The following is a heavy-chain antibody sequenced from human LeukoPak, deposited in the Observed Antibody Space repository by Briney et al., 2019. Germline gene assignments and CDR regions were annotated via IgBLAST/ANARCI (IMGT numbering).Heavy chain of an antibody. CDR3: TRYSGSPGDY. Sequence: GGSLRLSCVASGFPFSSYWMTWVRQAPGKGLEWVGRIRSAVDGGTADYAAPVKGRFIISRDDSTNTIYLHMDSLRTDDTAVYYCTRYSGSPGDYWGQGTLVTVSS. V-gene: IGHV3-15*01. CDR2: IRSAVDGGTA. CDR1: GFPFSSYW. J-gene: IGHJ4*02. D-gene: IGHD1-26*01.